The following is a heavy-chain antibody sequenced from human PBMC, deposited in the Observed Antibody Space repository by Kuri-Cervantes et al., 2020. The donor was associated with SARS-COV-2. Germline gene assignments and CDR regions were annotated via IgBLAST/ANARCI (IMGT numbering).Heavy chain of an antibody. D-gene: IGHD5-12*01. CDR2: IYTSGST. CDR3: ARGNKVATSEYYHYMDV. CDR1: GYSISSGYY. J-gene: IGHJ6*03. Sequence: SETLSLTCAVSGYSISSGYYWGWIRQPAGKGLEWIGRIYTSGSTNYNPSLKSRVTMSVDTSKNQFSLKLSSVTAADTAVYYCARGNKVATSEYYHYMDVWGKGTTVTVSS. V-gene: IGHV4-4*07.